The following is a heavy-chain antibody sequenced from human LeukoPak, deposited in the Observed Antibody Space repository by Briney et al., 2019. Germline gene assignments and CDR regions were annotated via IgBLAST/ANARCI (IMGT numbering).Heavy chain of an antibody. CDR2: INPILDIT. V-gene: IGHV1-69*02. D-gene: IGHD6-25*01. J-gene: IGHJ4*02. CDR1: GGTFSSYS. Sequence: ASVKVSCKASGGTFSSYSFSWVRQAPGQGLEWMGRINPILDITNYAQRFQGRVTITADKSTSTAYMELSSLTSEDTAVYYCARNSAGYSSGYYYYWGQGTLVTVSS. CDR3: ARNSAGYSSGYYYY.